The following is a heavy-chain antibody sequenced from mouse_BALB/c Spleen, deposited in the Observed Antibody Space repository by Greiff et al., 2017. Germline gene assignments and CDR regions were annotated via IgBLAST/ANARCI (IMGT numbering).Heavy chain of an antibody. CDR1: GYSFTDYI. V-gene: IGHV1-39*01. J-gene: IGHJ3*01. D-gene: IGHD2-4*01. CDR3: ASGDYDYEGAY. Sequence: VQLQQTGPELVKPGASVKISCKASGYSFTDYIMLWVKQSHGKSLEWIGNINPYYGSTSYNLKFKGKATLTVDKSSSTAYMQLNSLTSEDSAVYYCASGDYDYEGAYWGQGTLVTVSA. CDR2: INPYYGST.